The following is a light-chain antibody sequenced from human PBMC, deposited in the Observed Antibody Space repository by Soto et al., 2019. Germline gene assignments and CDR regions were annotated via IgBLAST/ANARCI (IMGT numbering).Light chain of an antibody. J-gene: IGLJ1*01. CDR1: STDFVSYNR. CDR3: SLSTSETTYV. CDR2: EPS. Sequence: SALTQPPAVSVSPGQSGTISCTGTSTDFVSYNRVSWYQHRPGTAPKLIIYEPSNRPSGVPDRFSGSKSGSTASLTISGLQAADEVHYHCSLSTSETTYVLGTWPKVTVX. V-gene: IGLV2-18*01.